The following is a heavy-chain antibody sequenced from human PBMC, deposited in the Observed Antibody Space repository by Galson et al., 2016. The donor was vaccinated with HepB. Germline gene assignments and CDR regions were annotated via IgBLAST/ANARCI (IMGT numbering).Heavy chain of an antibody. J-gene: IGHJ4*02. V-gene: IGHV4-59*08. CDR2: IYYRGST. CDR1: GDYITSYY. Sequence: SETLSLTCTVSGDYITSYYWSWIRQPPGKGLEWIGYIYYRGSTNYNPSLKSRVTISVDTSKNQFSLKLSSVTAADTAVYYCARLSGSSGWYHFDYWGQGTLVTVSS. CDR3: ARLSGSSGWYHFDY. D-gene: IGHD6-19*01.